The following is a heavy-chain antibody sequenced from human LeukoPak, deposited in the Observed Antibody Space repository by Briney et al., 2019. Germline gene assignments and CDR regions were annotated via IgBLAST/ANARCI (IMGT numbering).Heavy chain of an antibody. Sequence: KTSETLSLTCTVSGGSISSGDYYWSWIRQPPGKGLEWIGYIYYSGCTYYNPSLKSRVTISVDTSKNQFSLKLSSVTAADTAVYYCARGTYYYDSSGYYYYYYGMDVWGQGTTVTVSS. V-gene: IGHV4-30-4*01. D-gene: IGHD3-22*01. CDR2: IYYSGCT. J-gene: IGHJ6*02. CDR1: GGSISSGDYY. CDR3: ARGTYYYDSSGYYYYYYGMDV.